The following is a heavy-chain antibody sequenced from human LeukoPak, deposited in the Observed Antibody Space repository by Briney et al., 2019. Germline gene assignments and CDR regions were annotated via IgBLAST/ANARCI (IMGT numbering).Heavy chain of an antibody. CDR2: TYYRSKWFS. V-gene: IGHV6-1*01. CDR1: GDSVSSNSAA. Sequence: SQSLSLTCAISGDSVSSNSAAWNWIRQSPSRGLEWLGRTYYRSKWFSAYAVSVKSRIIINPDTSKNRFSLQLNSVTPEDTAVYYCARGPAVLDPWGQGTLVTVSS. CDR3: ARGPAVLDP. D-gene: IGHD2-2*01. J-gene: IGHJ5*02.